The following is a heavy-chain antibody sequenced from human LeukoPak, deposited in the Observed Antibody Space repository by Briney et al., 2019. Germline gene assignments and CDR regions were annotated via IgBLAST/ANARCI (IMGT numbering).Heavy chain of an antibody. CDR3: ARRIMITFGGVIDSHFDY. V-gene: IGHV3-30*02. CDR2: IRYDGSTK. Sequence: GGSLRLSCAASGFTFSKFGMHWVRQAPGKGLEWVTFIRYDGSTKYYTDSVKGRFTISRDNTKNTLYLQMNSLRAEDTAVYYCARRIMITFGGVIDSHFDYWGQGTLVTVSP. D-gene: IGHD3-16*02. CDR1: GFTFSKFG. J-gene: IGHJ4*02.